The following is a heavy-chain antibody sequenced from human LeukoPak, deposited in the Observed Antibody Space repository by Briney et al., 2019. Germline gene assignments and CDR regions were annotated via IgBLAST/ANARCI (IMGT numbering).Heavy chain of an antibody. CDR2: IIRRSRHV. Sequence: GGSLRLSCTAPGFTFSDYSMNWVRQAPGKGLEWVSSIIRRSRHVYYAGSVKGRFTISRDNAWNSLYLQMNSLRAEDMAVYFCVRDLLGSGSTTAYLHHWGQGTLVTVSS. CDR1: GFTFSDYS. CDR3: VRDLLGSGSTTAYLHH. J-gene: IGHJ1*01. V-gene: IGHV3-21*01. D-gene: IGHD1-1*01.